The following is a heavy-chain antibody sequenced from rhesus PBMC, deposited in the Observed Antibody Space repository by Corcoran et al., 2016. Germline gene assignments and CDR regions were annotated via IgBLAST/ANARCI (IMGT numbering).Heavy chain of an antibody. CDR1: GFTFRNYW. CDR3: ARDSIGY. V-gene: IGHV3-28*02. CDR2: IDSAGRGT. Sequence: EVQLVESGGGLAKPGGSLGLSCAGSGFTFRNYWMSWGRQAPGKGLEWISAIDSAGRGTYYADSVKGRFTISRENAKKTLYLQMESLRTEDTAVYHCARDSIGYWGQGVLVTVSS. D-gene: IGHD1-44*01. J-gene: IGHJ4*01.